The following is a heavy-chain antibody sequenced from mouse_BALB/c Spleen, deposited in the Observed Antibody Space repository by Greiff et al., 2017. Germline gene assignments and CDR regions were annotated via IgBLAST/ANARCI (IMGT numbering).Heavy chain of an antibody. CDR3: ARGDYGRGFAY. J-gene: IGHJ3*01. V-gene: IGHV14-3*02. D-gene: IGHD1-1*01. CDR1: GFNIKDTY. Sequence: VQLQQSGAELVKPGASVKLSCTASGFNIKDTYMHWVKQRPEQGLEWIGRIDPANGNTKYDPKFQGKATITADTSSNTAYLQLSSLTSEDTAVYYCARGDYGRGFAYWGQGTLVTVSA. CDR2: IDPANGNT.